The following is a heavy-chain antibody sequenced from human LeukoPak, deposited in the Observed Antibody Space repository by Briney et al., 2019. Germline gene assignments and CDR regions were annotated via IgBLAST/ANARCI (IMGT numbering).Heavy chain of an antibody. Sequence: SVKVSCKASGGTFSSYTITWVRQAPGQGLEWMGGIIPIFGTANYAQKFQGRVTITADESTSTAYMELSSVRSEDTAVYYCARYSNSRYGARGYYYGMDVWGQGTTVTVSS. V-gene: IGHV1-69*13. J-gene: IGHJ6*02. CDR2: IIPIFGTA. D-gene: IGHD6-13*01. CDR3: ARYSNSRYGARGYYYGMDV. CDR1: GGTFSSYT.